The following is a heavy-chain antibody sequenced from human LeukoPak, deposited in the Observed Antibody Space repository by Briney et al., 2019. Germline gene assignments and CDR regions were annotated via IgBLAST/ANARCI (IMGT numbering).Heavy chain of an antibody. CDR2: ISYDGSNK. V-gene: IGHV3-30*18. CDR3: AKGLPFHSYGSATPTPQSDYFDY. Sequence: GGSLRLSCAASGFTFSSYGMHWVRQAPGKGLEWVAVISYDGSNKYYADSVKGRFTISRDNSKNTLYLQMNSLRAEDTAVYYCAKGLPFHSYGSATPTPQSDYFDYWGQGSLVTVSS. J-gene: IGHJ4*02. CDR1: GFTFSSYG. D-gene: IGHD5-18*01.